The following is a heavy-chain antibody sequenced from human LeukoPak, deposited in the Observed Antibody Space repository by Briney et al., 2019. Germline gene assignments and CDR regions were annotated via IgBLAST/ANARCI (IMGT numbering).Heavy chain of an antibody. CDR2: TYYRSKWYN. D-gene: IGHD3-16*02. V-gene: IGHV6-1*01. CDR3: ARGYDYVWGSYRYTSFDY. CDR1: GDSVSSNSAA. J-gene: IGHJ4*02. Sequence: SQTLSLTCAISGDSVSSNSAAWNWIRQSPSRGLEWLGRTYYRSKWYNDYAVSVKSRITINPDTSENQFSLQLNSVAPEDTAVYYCARGYDYVWGSYRYTSFDYWGQGTLVTVSS.